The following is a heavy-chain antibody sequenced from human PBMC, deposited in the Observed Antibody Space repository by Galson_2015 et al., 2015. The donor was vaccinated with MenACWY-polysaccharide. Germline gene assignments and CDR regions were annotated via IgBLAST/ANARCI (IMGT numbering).Heavy chain of an antibody. CDR2: IHSSGST. V-gene: IGHV4-4*07. CDR3: ARRSLENWFFDL. CDR1: GGSITNYY. J-gene: IGHJ2*01. Sequence: QVQLQESGPGLVKPSETLSLTCTVSGGSITNYYWSWIRQPAGKRLEWIGRIHSSGSTTYSPSLKSRGIMSVDTSKNQLSLNMSSVTAADTAIYYCARRSLENWFFDL. D-gene: IGHD1-1*01.